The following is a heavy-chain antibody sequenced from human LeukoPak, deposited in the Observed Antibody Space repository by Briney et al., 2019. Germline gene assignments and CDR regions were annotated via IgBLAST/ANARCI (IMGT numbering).Heavy chain of an antibody. V-gene: IGHV3-48*02. Sequence: GGSLRLSCAVSGFTLSSNSMNWVRQAPGKGLEWVSYISSSSNTIYYADSVKGRFTISRDNAKNSLYLQMNSLRDEDTAVYYCSRVDYWGQGTLVTVSS. J-gene: IGHJ4*02. CDR3: SRVDY. CDR1: GFTLSSNS. CDR2: ISSSSNTI.